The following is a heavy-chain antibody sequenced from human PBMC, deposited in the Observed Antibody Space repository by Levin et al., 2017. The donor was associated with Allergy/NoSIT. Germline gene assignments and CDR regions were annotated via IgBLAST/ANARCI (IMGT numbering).Heavy chain of an antibody. CDR2: ISHRGDTT. CDR3: AKVPYFFDSGGSYYFEYFQH. J-gene: IGHJ1*01. D-gene: IGHD3-22*01. CDR1: GFTFNDYG. Sequence: GGSLRLSCAASGFTFNDYGMAWVRQAPGKGLEWVATISHRGDTTFYADSVEGRFTISRDNSKTRLFLQMHSLRAEDTAIYYCAKVPYFFDSGGSYYFEYFQHWGQGTLLTVSS. V-gene: IGHV3-23*01.